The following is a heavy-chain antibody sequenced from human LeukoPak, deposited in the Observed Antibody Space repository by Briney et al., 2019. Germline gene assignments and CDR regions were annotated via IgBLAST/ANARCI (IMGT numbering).Heavy chain of an antibody. J-gene: IGHJ4*02. Sequence: SETLSLTCTVSGGSISSSSYYWGWIRQPPGKGPEWIGSIYYSGSTYYNPSLKSRVTISVDTSKNQFSLKLSSVTAADTAVYYCARPRGYCGGDCYSDYWGQGTLVTVSS. D-gene: IGHD2-21*01. CDR2: IYYSGST. CDR1: GGSISSSSYY. CDR3: ARPRGYCGGDCYSDY. V-gene: IGHV4-39*01.